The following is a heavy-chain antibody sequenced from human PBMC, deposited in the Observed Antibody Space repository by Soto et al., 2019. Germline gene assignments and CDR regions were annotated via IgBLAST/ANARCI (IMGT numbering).Heavy chain of an antibody. V-gene: IGHV1-18*01. J-gene: IGHJ4*02. CDR1: GYTFSTYP. CDR2: ISTYNGKT. D-gene: IGHD6-13*01. CDR3: ARDRVEAALGTFDQ. Sequence: QVQLVQSGAEVKKPGASVKVYCKTSGYTFSTYPISWVRQAPGQGLEWVGWISTYNGKTNYGQKFQGRVTITTDTSTSTAYMDLRNLRSDDTAVYYCARDRVEAALGTFDQWGQGTLVTVSS.